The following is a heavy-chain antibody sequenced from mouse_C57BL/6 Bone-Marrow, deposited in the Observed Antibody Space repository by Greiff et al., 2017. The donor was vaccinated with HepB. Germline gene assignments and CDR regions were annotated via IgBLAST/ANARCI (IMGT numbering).Heavy chain of an antibody. J-gene: IGHJ2*01. CDR2: IDPSDSYT. CDR3: ARGGLYLAYFDY. CDR1: GYTFTSYW. D-gene: IGHD5-5*01. Sequence: VKLQQPGAELVMPGASVKLSCKASGYTFTSYWMHWVKQRPGQGLEWIGEIDPSDSYTNYNQKFKGKSTLTVDKFSSTAYMQLSSLTSEDSAVYYCARGGLYLAYFDYWGQGTTLTVSS. V-gene: IGHV1-69*01.